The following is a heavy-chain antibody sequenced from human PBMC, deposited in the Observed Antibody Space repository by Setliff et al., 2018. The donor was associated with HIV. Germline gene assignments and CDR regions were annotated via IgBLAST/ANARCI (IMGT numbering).Heavy chain of an antibody. V-gene: IGHV4-31*03. CDR1: SSSIRGGGYY. Sequence: SETLSLTCTVSSSSIRGGGYYWNWIRQHPGKGLEWIGYIYHSGSTYYNPSLKSRVTISVDTSKNQFSLKLSSVTAADTAIYYCARGTPDHEVWYLDLWGRGTLVTVSS. CDR2: IYHSGST. J-gene: IGHJ2*01. CDR3: ARGTPDHEVWYLDL.